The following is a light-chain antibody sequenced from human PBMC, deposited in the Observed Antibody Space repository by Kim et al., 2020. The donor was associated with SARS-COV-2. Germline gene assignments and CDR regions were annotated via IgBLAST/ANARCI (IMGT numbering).Light chain of an antibody. J-gene: IGLJ2*01. CDR1: KWGDSY. CDR3: QAWDSSAYVV. Sequence: VSAEQASSITWCEDKWGDSYACWYQQTPGQSAVLVIYHDSKRSGRIPGRFSANNAGNTAPLTISGAQAMDEADYYWQAWDSSAYVVFGGGTQLTVL. CDR2: HDS. V-gene: IGLV3-1*01.